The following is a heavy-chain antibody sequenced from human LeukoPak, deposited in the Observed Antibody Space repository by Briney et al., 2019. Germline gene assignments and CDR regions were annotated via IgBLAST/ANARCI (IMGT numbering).Heavy chain of an antibody. V-gene: IGHV1-18*01. CDR1: GYTFSNYG. J-gene: IGHJ4*02. CDR3: ARDRAGGSGSYYSDY. D-gene: IGHD3-10*01. CDR2: ISADNGNT. Sequence: ASVKVSCKASGYTFSNYGISWVRHAPGQGLEWMGWISADNGNTNYAQKLQGRVTMTTDTSTSTAYMELRSLRSDDTAVYYCARDRAGGSGSYYSDYWGQGTLVTVSS.